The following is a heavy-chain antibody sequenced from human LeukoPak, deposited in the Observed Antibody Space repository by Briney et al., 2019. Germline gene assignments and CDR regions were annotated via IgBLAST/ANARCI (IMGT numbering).Heavy chain of an antibody. CDR1: GYILSSYN. CDR3: AREGPQTLGASDY. CDR2: INPSGGDT. J-gene: IGHJ4*02. D-gene: IGHD1-26*01. Sequence: GASVKVSCKASGYILSSYNMHWVRQAPGQGLEWLGIINPSGGDTKYAQKFQGRVTLTRDKSTSTVYMELRSLRSDDTAVYYCAREGPQTLGASDYWGQGTLVTVSS. V-gene: IGHV1-46*01.